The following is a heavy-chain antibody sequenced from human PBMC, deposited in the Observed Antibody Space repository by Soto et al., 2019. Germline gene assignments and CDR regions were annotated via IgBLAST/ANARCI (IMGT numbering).Heavy chain of an antibody. V-gene: IGHV4-30-4*01. CDR2: IYYSGST. CDR3: ARAVGYCSSTSCYPLNYFDY. J-gene: IGHJ4*02. Sequence: SETLSLTCTVSGGSISSGDYYWSWIRQPPGKGLEWIGYIYYSGSTYYNPSLKSRVTISVDTSKNQFSLKLSSVTAADTAVYYCARAVGYCSSTSCYPLNYFDYWGQGALVTVSS. D-gene: IGHD2-2*01. CDR1: GGSISSGDYY.